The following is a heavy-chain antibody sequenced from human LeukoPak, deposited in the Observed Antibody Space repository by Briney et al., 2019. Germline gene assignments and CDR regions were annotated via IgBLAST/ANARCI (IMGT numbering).Heavy chain of an antibody. CDR1: GGSFSGYY. V-gene: IGHV4-34*01. D-gene: IGHD3-10*01. J-gene: IGHJ6*03. CDR3: ARHYPFYYYMDV. Sequence: SETLSLTCAVYGGSFSGYYWSWIRQPPGKGLEWIGEISHSGSTNYNPSLKSRVTISVDTSKNQFSLKLSSVTAADTAVYYCARHYPFYYYMDVWGKGTTVTISS. CDR2: ISHSGST.